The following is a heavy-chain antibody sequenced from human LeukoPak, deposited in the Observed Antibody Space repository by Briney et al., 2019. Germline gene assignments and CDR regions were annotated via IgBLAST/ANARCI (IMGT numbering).Heavy chain of an antibody. J-gene: IGHJ4*02. CDR1: GFTFSSYA. Sequence: GGSLRLSCAASGFTFSSYAMHWVRQAPGKGLEYVSAISSNGGSTYYANSVKGRFTISRDNSKNTLYLQMGSLRAEDMAVYYCARGAAVTTNSCDYWGQGTLVTVSS. V-gene: IGHV3-64*01. CDR2: ISSNGGST. D-gene: IGHD4-17*01. CDR3: ARGAAVTTNSCDY.